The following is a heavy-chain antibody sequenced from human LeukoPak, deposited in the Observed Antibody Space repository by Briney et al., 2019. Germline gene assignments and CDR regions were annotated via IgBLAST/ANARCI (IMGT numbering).Heavy chain of an antibody. D-gene: IGHD6-13*01. CDR1: GYTFIDNY. CDR3: ARREFTPAGPGNYHYYYLDV. V-gene: IGHV1-2*02. Sequence: ASVKVSCKASGYTFIDNYLHLVRQAPGQGLEWMGWINPNSGGTNFAQKFQGRVTMTRDTSISTAYMELDRLTSGDTAIYYCARREFTPAGPGNYHYYYLDVWGKGTMLTVSS. J-gene: IGHJ6*03. CDR2: INPNSGGT.